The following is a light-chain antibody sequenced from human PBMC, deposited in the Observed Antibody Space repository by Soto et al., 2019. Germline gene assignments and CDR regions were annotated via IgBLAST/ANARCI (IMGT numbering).Light chain of an antibody. CDR1: QSVSSY. V-gene: IGKV3-11*01. Sequence: EIVLTQSPATLSLSPRERATHSCRASQSVSSYLAWYQQKPGQAPRLLIYDASNRATGIPARFSGSGSGTDFTLTISSLEPEDFAFYYCQQRSNWWTFGQGTKVEIK. J-gene: IGKJ1*01. CDR3: QQRSNWWT. CDR2: DAS.